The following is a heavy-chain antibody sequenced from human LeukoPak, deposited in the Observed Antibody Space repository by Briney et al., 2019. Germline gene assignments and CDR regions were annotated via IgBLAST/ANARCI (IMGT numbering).Heavy chain of an antibody. CDR2: IIPIFGTA. CDR3: ATHPWEHKNWYFDL. Sequence: SVKVSCKASGGTFSSYAISWVRQAPGQGLEWMGGIIPIFGTANYAQKFQGRVTITADESTSTAYMELSSLRSEDTAVCYCATHPWEHKNWYFDLWGRGTLVTVSS. J-gene: IGHJ2*01. CDR1: GGTFSSYA. D-gene: IGHD1-26*01. V-gene: IGHV1-69*01.